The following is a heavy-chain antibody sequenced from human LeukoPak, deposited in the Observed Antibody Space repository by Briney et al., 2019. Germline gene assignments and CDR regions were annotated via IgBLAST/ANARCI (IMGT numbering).Heavy chain of an antibody. J-gene: IGHJ6*02. CDR3: ARTGYSSSLDYYGMDV. D-gene: IGHD6-13*01. V-gene: IGHV4-31*03. Sequence: SETLSLTCTVSGGFISSGGYYWSWIRQHPGKGLEWIGYIYYSGSTYYNPSLKSRVTISVDTSKNQFSLKLSSVTAADTAVYYCARTGYSSSLDYYGMDVWGQGTTVTVSS. CDR2: IYYSGST. CDR1: GGFISSGGYY.